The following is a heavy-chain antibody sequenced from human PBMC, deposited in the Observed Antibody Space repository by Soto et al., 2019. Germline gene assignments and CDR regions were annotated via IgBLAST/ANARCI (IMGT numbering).Heavy chain of an antibody. D-gene: IGHD3-3*01. CDR3: ARIPTRSDFWSGSRDYYYYGMDV. CDR2: ISSSSSYI. V-gene: IGHV3-21*01. CDR1: GFTFSSYS. Sequence: GGSLRLSCAASGFTFSSYSMNWVRQAPGKGLEWVSSISSSSSYIYYADSVKGRFTISRDNAKNSLYLQMNSLRAEDTAVYYCARIPTRSDFWSGSRDYYYYGMDVGGQGTTVTVSS. J-gene: IGHJ6*02.